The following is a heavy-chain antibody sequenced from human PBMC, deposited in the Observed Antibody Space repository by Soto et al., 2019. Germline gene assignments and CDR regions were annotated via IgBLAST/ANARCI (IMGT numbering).Heavy chain of an antibody. CDR2: TSAYDGNT. CDR3: ARRFLEWLSPTRDAFDI. J-gene: IGHJ3*02. D-gene: IGHD3-3*01. V-gene: IGHV1-18*01. CDR1: GYTFTSYG. Sequence: ASVKVSCKASGYTFTSYGISWVRQAPGQGLEWMGWTSAYDGNTNYAQKLQGRVTMTTDTSTSTAYMELRSLRSDDTAVYYCARRFLEWLSPTRDAFDIWGQGTMVTVSS.